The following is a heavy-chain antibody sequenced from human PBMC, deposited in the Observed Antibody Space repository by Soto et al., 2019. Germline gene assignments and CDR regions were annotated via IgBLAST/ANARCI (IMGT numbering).Heavy chain of an antibody. J-gene: IGHJ2*01. CDR2: IVYNGNI. V-gene: IGHV4-59*08. CDR1: GGSISRHY. CDR3: ARHEGDQDVPHSTVGLDL. D-gene: IGHD3-16*01. Sequence: SGTLSLTCTVSGGSISRHYWSWIRQPPGKGLEWIGYIVYNGNIKYNPSLKGRVSISLDTSKQQFSAKLTSVTPSDTAVYYCARHEGDQDVPHSTVGLDLWGRGTLVTVSS.